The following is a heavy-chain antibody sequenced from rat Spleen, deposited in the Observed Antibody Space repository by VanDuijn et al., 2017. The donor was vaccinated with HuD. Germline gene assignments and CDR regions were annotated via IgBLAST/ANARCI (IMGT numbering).Heavy chain of an antibody. CDR2: ISYEGSST. Sequence: EVQLVESGGGLVQPGRSMKLSCAASGFTFSDYYMAWVRQAPKKGLEWVASISYEGSSTYYGDSVKGRFTISRDNAKSTLYLQMNSLRSEDTATYYCERQAGTVATGYFDYWGQGVMVTVSS. D-gene: IGHD1-3*01. J-gene: IGHJ2*01. CDR1: GFTFSDYY. V-gene: IGHV5-22*01. CDR3: ERQAGTVATGYFDY.